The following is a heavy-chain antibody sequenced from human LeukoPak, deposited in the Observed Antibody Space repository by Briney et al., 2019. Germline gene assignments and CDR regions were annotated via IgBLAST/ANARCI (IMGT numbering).Heavy chain of an antibody. J-gene: IGHJ4*02. V-gene: IGHV4-34*01. D-gene: IGHD4-17*01. CDR1: HRSFSGSY. CDR3: ATIYGAYSYFDT. CDR2: ITHDGRI. Sequence: NPSETLSLTCAVYHRSFSGSYWSWIRQPPGKGLEWIGEITHDGRINYNPSLKSRATISVDTSKNQFSLQLTSVTAADSAVYYCATIYGAYSYFDTWGPGSLVTVSS.